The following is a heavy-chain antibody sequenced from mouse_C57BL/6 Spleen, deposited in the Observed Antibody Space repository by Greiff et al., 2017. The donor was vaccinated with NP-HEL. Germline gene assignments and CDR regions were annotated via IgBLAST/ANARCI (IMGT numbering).Heavy chain of an antibody. Sequence: QVQLQQSGAELARPGASVKLSCKASGYTFTSYGISWVKQRTGQGLEWIGEIYPRSGNTYYNEKFKGKATLTADKSSSTAYMELRSLTSEDSAVYFCARRGASYGSISYWYFDVWGTGTTVTVSS. D-gene: IGHD1-1*01. CDR3: ARRGASYGSISYWYFDV. V-gene: IGHV1-81*01. CDR2: IYPRSGNT. J-gene: IGHJ1*03. CDR1: GYTFTSYG.